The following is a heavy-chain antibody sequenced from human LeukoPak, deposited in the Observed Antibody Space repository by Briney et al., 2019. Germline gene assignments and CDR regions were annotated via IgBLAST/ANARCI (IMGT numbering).Heavy chain of an antibody. V-gene: IGHV1-2*02. J-gene: IGHJ3*02. CDR3: ARDPVDVVVVAATDGAFDI. D-gene: IGHD2-15*01. CDR2: INPNSGGT. CDR1: GYTFTGYY. Sequence: ASVKVSCKASGYTFTGYYMHWVRQAPGQGLEWMGWINPNSGGTNYAQKFQGRVTMTRDTFISTAYMELSRLRSDDTAVYYCARDPVDVVVVAATDGAFDIWGQGTMVTVSS.